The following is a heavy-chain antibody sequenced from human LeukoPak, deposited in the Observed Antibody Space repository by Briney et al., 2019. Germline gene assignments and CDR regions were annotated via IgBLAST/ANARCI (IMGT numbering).Heavy chain of an antibody. V-gene: IGHV4-4*02. CDR2: IYHSGST. CDR3: APTLPDHIDY. D-gene: IGHD3-16*01. CDR1: GGSIRSSNW. J-gene: IGHJ4*02. Sequence: SETLSLTCAVSGGSIRSSNWWSWVRQPPGKGLEWIGEIYHSGSTNYNPSLKSRVNISVDKSKNQFSLKLSSVTAADTAVYYCAPTLPDHIDYWGQGTLVTVSS.